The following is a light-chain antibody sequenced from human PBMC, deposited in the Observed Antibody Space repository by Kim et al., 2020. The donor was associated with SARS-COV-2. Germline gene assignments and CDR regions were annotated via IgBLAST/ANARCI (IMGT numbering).Light chain of an antibody. CDR2: DAS. CDR1: QSVSSY. V-gene: IGKV3-11*01. Sequence: LSLSPGERDTLSCRASQSVSSYLAWYQQKPGQAPRLLIYDASNRATGIPARFSGSGAGTDFTLTISSLEPEDFAVYYCQQRSNWHTFGQGTKLEI. J-gene: IGKJ2*01. CDR3: QQRSNWHT.